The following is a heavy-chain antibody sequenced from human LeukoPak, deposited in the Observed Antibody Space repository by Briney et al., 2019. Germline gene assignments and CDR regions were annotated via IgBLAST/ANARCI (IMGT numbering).Heavy chain of an antibody. D-gene: IGHD3-22*01. J-gene: IGHJ6*03. CDR2: IRYDGSNK. CDR3: AKEMILYYYYYMDV. CDR1: GFTFSSYG. V-gene: IGHV3-30*02. Sequence: PGGSLRLSCAASGFTFSSYGMHWVRQAPGKGLEWVAFIRYDGSNKYYADSVKGRFTISRDNSKNTLYLQMNSLRGEDTAVYYCAKEMILYYYYYMDVWGKGTTVTVSS.